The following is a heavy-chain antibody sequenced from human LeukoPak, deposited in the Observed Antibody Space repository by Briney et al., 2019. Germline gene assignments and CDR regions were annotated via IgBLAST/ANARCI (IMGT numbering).Heavy chain of an antibody. CDR1: GFTFSSYG. V-gene: IGHV3-48*04. D-gene: IGHD3-16*01. CDR3: ARDRTLPGIDAVTSLDYYYYYMDV. J-gene: IGHJ6*03. Sequence: PGRSLRLSCAASGFTFSSYGMHWVRQAPGKGLEWVSYISSSSSTIYYADSVKGRFTISRDNAKNSLYLQMNSLRAEDTAVYYCARDRTLPGIDAVTSLDYYYYYMDVWGKGTTVTVSS. CDR2: ISSSSSTI.